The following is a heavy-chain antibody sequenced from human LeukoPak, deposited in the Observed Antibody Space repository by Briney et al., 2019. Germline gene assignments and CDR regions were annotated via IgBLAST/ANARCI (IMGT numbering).Heavy chain of an antibody. CDR2: IIPIFGTA. V-gene: IGHV1-69*05. Sequence: SVKVSCKASGGTFSSYAISWVRQAPGQGLEWMGGIIPIFGTANYAQKFQGRVTITTDESTSTAYMELSSLRSEDTAVYYCARDLRGSRRPYYYYGMDVWGQGTTVTVSS. CDR3: ARDLRGSRRPYYYYGMDV. J-gene: IGHJ6*02. CDR1: GGTFSSYA. D-gene: IGHD6-13*01.